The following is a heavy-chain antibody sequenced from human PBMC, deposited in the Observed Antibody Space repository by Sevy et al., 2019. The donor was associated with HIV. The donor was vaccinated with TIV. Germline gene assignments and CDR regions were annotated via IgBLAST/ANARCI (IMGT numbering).Heavy chain of an antibody. CDR1: GGSISDSNYY. CDR2: GYYDGTT. D-gene: IGHD6-19*01. CDR3: AREKEWLVRLNDY. Sequence: SETLSLTCIVSGGSISDSNYYWGWIRQPPGKGLEWVGSGYYDGTTDYNPSLKSRVTISVDTSKKHLSLKLRSVTAADTAVYYCAREKEWLVRLNDYWGQGILVTVSS. J-gene: IGHJ4*02. V-gene: IGHV4-39*02.